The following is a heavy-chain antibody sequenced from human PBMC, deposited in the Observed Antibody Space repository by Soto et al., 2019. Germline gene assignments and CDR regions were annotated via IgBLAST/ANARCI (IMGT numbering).Heavy chain of an antibody. D-gene: IGHD3-9*01. Sequence: SVKVSCKASGGTFSSYAISWVRQAPGQGLEWMGGIIPIFGTANYAQKFQGRVTITADESTSTAYMELSSLRSEDTAVYYCALGYYDILTGYYYYGMDVWGQGTTVTVSS. CDR1: GGTFSSYA. CDR3: ALGYYDILTGYYYYGMDV. V-gene: IGHV1-69*13. J-gene: IGHJ6*02. CDR2: IIPIFGTA.